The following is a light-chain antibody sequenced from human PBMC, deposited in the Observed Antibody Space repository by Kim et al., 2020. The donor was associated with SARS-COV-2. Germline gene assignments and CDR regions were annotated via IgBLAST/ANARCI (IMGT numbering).Light chain of an antibody. J-gene: IGKJ2*01. Sequence: SASTGDRVTITCRASQSISSYLAWYQQNPGKAPKLLSYAASTLQSGVPSRFSGSGSGTDFTLTISCLQSEDFATYYCQQYYSYPRTFGQRTKLEI. CDR2: AAS. CDR1: QSISSY. CDR3: QQYYSYPRT. V-gene: IGKV1-8*01.